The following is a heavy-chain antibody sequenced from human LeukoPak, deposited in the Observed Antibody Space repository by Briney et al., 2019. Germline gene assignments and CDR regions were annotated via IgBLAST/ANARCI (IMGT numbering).Heavy chain of an antibody. CDR1: GFAFSSST. CDR2: ISGTDDNT. V-gene: IGHV3-23*01. Sequence: PGGSLRLSCGASGFAFSSSTMSWVRQAPGKGLEWVSGISGTDDNTYYADSVKGRFTISRDNSKNTLYLQVNSLRAEDTAVYYCAKGGKWDVTPFDYWGQGTLVTVSS. CDR3: AKGGKWDVTPFDY. D-gene: IGHD1-26*01. J-gene: IGHJ4*02.